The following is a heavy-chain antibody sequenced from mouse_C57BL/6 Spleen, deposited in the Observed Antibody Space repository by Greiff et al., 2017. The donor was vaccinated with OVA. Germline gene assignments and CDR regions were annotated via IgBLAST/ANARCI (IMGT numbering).Heavy chain of an antibody. D-gene: IGHD4-1*01. CDR1: GYAFSSSW. Sequence: VQLQQSGPELVKPGASEKISCKAPGYAFSSSWLNWVKQRPGKGLVWIGRIYPGDGDTYYNGKFKGKATLTADKSSSTAYMQLSSLTSEDSAVYFCARHWVYAMDYWGQGTSVTVSS. J-gene: IGHJ4*01. CDR2: IYPGDGDT. CDR3: ARHWVYAMDY. V-gene: IGHV1-82*01.